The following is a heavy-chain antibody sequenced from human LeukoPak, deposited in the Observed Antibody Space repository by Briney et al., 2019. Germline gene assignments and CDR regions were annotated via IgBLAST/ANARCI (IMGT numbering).Heavy chain of an antibody. CDR1: GGSISSGDYY. CDR2: IYYSGST. J-gene: IGHJ6*02. Sequence: SQTLSLTCTVSGGSISSGDYYWTWLRHHPGKGLEWIGYIYYSGSTYYNPSLESRVTISVDTSKSQFSLKLNSVTAADTAVYYCARARQVVRYGMDVWGQGTTVTVSS. V-gene: IGHV4-30-4*08. D-gene: IGHD2-15*01. CDR3: ARARQVVRYGMDV.